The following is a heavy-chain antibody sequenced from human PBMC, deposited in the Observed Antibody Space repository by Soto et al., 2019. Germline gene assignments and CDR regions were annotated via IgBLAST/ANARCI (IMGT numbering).Heavy chain of an antibody. CDR2: IYSGGST. V-gene: IGHV3-66*01. J-gene: IGHJ6*02. CDR1: GFTFSSNY. CDR3: ARDYSNYYGMDV. Sequence: EVQLVESGGGLVQPGGSLRLSCAASGFTFSSNYMSWVRQAPGKGLEWVSVIYSGGSTYYADSVKGRFTISRDNSKNTLYLQMNSLRAEDTAVYYCARDYSNYYGMDVWGQGTTVTVSS. D-gene: IGHD4-4*01.